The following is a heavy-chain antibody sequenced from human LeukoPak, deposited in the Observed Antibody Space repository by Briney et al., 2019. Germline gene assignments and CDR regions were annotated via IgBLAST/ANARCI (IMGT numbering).Heavy chain of an antibody. CDR2: IKQDGSEK. CDR3: ARDDPFDY. V-gene: IGHV3-7*01. Sequence: GGSLRLSCAASGFTFSSYAMSWVRQAPGKGLEWVANIKQDGSEKYYVDSVKGRFTISRDNAKNSLYLQMNSLRAEDTAVYYCARDDPFDYWGQGTLVTVSS. J-gene: IGHJ4*02. CDR1: GFTFSSYA.